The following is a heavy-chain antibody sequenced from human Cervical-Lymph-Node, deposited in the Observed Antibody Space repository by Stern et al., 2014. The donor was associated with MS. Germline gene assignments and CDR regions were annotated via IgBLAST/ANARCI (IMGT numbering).Heavy chain of an antibody. D-gene: IGHD3-10*01. J-gene: IGHJ4*02. Sequence: VQLVQSGGGLVKPGGSLTLSCAASGFTFSDYGMTWVRQAPGKGLEWVSSISATSSYIYYADSVRGRFTISRDNAKNSLYLQMNSLRAEDTAMYYCARGGDYYGDSAYWGQGAPVTFSS. V-gene: IGHV3-21*01. CDR3: ARGGDYYGDSAY. CDR1: GFTFSDYG. CDR2: ISATSSYI.